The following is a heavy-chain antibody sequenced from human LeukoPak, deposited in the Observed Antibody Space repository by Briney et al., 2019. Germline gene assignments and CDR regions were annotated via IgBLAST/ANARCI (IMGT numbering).Heavy chain of an antibody. V-gene: IGHV3-23*01. Sequence: GGSLRLSCTASKFTFSNYAMSWVRQASGKGLEWVSAISGSGDSTYYADSVKGRFTISRDTSNNTLYLQMKSQRAEDTAVYYCAKDIYTIDAFDIWGQGTMVTVSS. J-gene: IGHJ3*02. CDR3: AKDIYTIDAFDI. CDR1: KFTFSNYA. D-gene: IGHD3-16*01. CDR2: ISGSGDST.